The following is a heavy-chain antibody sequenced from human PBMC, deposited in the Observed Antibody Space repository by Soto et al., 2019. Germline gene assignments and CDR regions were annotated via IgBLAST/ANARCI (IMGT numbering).Heavy chain of an antibody. CDR1: GGSISSGDYY. CDR3: ARHWAYYDILTGYYTNEYYYYYGIDV. D-gene: IGHD3-9*01. CDR2: IYYSGST. Sequence: PSETVSLTCTVSGGSISSGDYYWSWILHPPGKGLEWIGYIYYSGSTYYNPSLKSRVTISVDTSKNQFSLKLSSGTAADTAVYSCARHWAYYDILTGYYTNEYYYYYGIDVRGQGTTVTVSS. J-gene: IGHJ6*02. V-gene: IGHV4-30-4*01.